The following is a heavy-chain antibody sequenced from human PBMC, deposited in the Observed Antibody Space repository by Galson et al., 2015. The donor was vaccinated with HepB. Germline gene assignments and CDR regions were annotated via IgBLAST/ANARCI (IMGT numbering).Heavy chain of an antibody. D-gene: IGHD3-22*01. CDR1: GFTFSSYA. CDR3: AKGGYYYDSSGYYY. V-gene: IGHV3-23*01. CDR2: ISGSGGST. Sequence: SLRLSCAASGFTFSSYAMSWVRQAPGKGLEWVSAISGSGGSTYYADSVKGRFTISRDNSKNTLYLQMNSLRAEDTAVYYCAKGGYYYDSSGYYYWGQGTLVTVSS. J-gene: IGHJ4*02.